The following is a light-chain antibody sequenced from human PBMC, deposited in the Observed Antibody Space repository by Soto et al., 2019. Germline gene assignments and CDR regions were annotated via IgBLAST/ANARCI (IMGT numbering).Light chain of an antibody. V-gene: IGLV2-14*01. J-gene: IGLJ1*01. CDR1: SSDFGDYNY. Sequence: QSALIQPASVCGSPGPSITISCTGTSSDFGDYNYVSWCQQHPDRVPKLIIFEVNNRPSGVSNRFSGSTSGITASLNISGLQAEDEADYYCSSYTNPRTYVFGTGTKLTVL. CDR2: EVN. CDR3: SSYTNPRTYV.